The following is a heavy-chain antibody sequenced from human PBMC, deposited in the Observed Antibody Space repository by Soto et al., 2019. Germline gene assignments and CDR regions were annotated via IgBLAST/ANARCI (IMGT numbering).Heavy chain of an antibody. Sequence: EVQLVESGGGLVQPGGSLRLSCAASGFIFSNYDMHWVRQVGGKGLEWVSSIGVGGDTYYAGSVKGRFTISREDAKNSFYLQMNSLRAEDTAVYYCARYFGDYSGNWLDPWDQGTLVTVSS. V-gene: IGHV3-13*01. CDR1: GFIFSNYD. CDR3: ARYFGDYSGNWLDP. D-gene: IGHD4-17*01. J-gene: IGHJ5*02. CDR2: IGVGGDT.